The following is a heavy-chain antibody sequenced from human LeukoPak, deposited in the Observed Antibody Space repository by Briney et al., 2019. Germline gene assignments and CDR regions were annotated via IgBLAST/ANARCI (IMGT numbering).Heavy chain of an antibody. J-gene: IGHJ3*02. CDR1: GFTFSSYE. V-gene: IGHV3-48*03. CDR2: ISSSGSTI. CDR3: ARARLTDYVWGRRTFDI. Sequence: SGGSLRLSCVASGFTFSSYEMNWVRQAPGKGLEWVSYISSSGSTIYYADSVKGRFTISRDNAKKSLYLQMNSLRAEDTAVYYCARARLTDYVWGRRTFDIWGQGTMVTISS. D-gene: IGHD3-16*01.